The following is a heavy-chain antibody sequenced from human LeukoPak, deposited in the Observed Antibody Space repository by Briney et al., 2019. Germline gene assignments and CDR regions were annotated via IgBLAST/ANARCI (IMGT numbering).Heavy chain of an antibody. CDR2: IYYSGST. CDR3: ARSDSGTFDY. J-gene: IGHJ4*02. Sequence: SETLSLTCAVYGGSFSGYYWSWIRQPPGKGLEWIGYIYYSGSTNYNPSLKSRVTISVDTSKNQFSLKLSSVTAADTAVYYCARSDSGTFDYWGQGTLVTVSS. CDR1: GGSFSGYY. V-gene: IGHV4-59*01. D-gene: IGHD5-12*01.